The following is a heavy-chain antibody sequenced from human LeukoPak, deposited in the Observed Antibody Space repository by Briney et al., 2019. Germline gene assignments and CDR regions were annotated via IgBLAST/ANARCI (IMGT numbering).Heavy chain of an antibody. CDR3: ATNPNSGSYWGIYYFDY. CDR2: IRYDGSNK. J-gene: IGHJ4*02. CDR1: GFTFSSYG. V-gene: IGHV3-30*02. D-gene: IGHD1-26*01. Sequence: PRGSLRLSCAASGFTFSSYGMHWVCQAPGKGLEWVAFIRYDGSNKYYADSVKGRFTISRDNTKNTLYLQMNSLRAEDTAVYYCATNPNSGSYWGIYYFDYWGQGTLVTVSS.